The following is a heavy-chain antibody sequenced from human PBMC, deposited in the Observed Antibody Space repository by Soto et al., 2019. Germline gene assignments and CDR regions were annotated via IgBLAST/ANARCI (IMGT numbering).Heavy chain of an antibody. CDR1: GGTFSSYA. J-gene: IGHJ4*02. D-gene: IGHD4-17*01. Sequence: SVKVSCKASGGTFSSYAISWVRQAPGQGLEWMGGIIPIFGTANYAQKFQGRVTITADESTSTAYMELSSLRSEDTAVYYCARETRTEDYGGTRFDYWGQGTLVTVSS. CDR3: ARETRTEDYGGTRFDY. CDR2: IIPIFGTA. V-gene: IGHV1-69*13.